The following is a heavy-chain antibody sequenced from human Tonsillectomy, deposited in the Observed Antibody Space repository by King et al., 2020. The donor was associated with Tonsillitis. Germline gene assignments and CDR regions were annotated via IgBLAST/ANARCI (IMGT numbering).Heavy chain of an antibody. CDR3: AKDTSFGESFHYYFDY. J-gene: IGHJ4*02. V-gene: IGHV3-30*02. CDR1: GFTFSSYG. D-gene: IGHD3-10*01. CDR2: IRYDGSNK. Sequence: VQLVESGGGVVQPGGSLRLSCAASGFTFSSYGMHWVRQAPGKGLEWVAFIRYDGSNKYYADSVKGRFTISRDNSKNTLYLQMNSLRAEDTAVYYCAKDTSFGESFHYYFDYWGQGTLVTVSS.